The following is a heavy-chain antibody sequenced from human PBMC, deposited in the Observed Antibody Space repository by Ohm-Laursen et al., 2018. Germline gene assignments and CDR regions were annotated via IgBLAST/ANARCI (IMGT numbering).Heavy chain of an antibody. Sequence: SVKVSCKASGYTFSTYYMHWVRQAPGQGLEWMGIINPSSDYRSYAQKFQGRVTMSSDASTNTVYMELSSLRSEDTAVYYCARSKERLEWLSNFDYWGQGTLVTVSS. CDR3: ARSKERLEWLSNFDY. V-gene: IGHV1-46*01. CDR1: GYTFSTYY. CDR2: INPSSDYR. D-gene: IGHD3-3*01. J-gene: IGHJ4*02.